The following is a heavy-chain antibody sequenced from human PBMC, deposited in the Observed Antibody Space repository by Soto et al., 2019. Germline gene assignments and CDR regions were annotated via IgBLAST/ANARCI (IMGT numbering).Heavy chain of an antibody. V-gene: IGHV4-34*01. D-gene: IGHD1-1*01. CDR1: GGSFSGYY. Sequence: PSETLSLTFAIYGGSFSGYYWSWIREPPVNGLEWIGEMNDSGSTNYNPSLTSRVAISVDTSKNQFSLKLSSVTAADAAVYDFARDKRDNLRNAFDIWGQGTMVTVS. CDR2: MNDSGST. CDR3: ARDKRDNLRNAFDI. J-gene: IGHJ3*02.